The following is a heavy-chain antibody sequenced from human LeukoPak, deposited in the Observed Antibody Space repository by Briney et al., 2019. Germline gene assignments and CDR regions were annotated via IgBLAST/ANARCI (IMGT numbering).Heavy chain of an antibody. Sequence: PGGSLRLSCAASGFIVNTNYMSWVRQAPGKGLEWVTFIRYDGINKYYADSVKGRFTISRDNSKNTLYLQMNSLRPEDRAVYYCARGGKIALAGTRSSQYFQHWGQGTLVTVSS. V-gene: IGHV3-30*02. J-gene: IGHJ1*01. CDR2: IRYDGINK. CDR1: GFIVNTNY. D-gene: IGHD6-19*01. CDR3: ARGGKIALAGTRSSQYFQH.